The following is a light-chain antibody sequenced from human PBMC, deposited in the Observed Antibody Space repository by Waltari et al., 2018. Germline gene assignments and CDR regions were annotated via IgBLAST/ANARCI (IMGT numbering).Light chain of an antibody. Sequence: SYELTQTPSVSVSPGQTASITCSGHNLGDQYVCWYQQKPGQSPVLVIYQDTKRPSGIPERFSGSNSGNTATLTISGTQAMDEADYYCQAWDTTVVFGGGTKLTVL. CDR2: QDT. CDR1: NLGDQY. CDR3: QAWDTTVV. J-gene: IGLJ2*01. V-gene: IGLV3-1*01.